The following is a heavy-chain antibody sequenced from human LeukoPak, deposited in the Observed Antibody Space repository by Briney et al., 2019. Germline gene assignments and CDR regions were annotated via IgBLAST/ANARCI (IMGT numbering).Heavy chain of an antibody. CDR3: AKGLYYYDSRGLWYYFDY. CDR1: GFTFSSDA. D-gene: IGHD3-22*01. V-gene: IGHV3-23*01. J-gene: IGHJ4*02. Sequence: GGSLRLSCAASGFTFSSDAMRWVRQAPGKGLEWVSAISGSGGSTYYADSVKGRFTISRDNSKNTLYLQMNSLRAEDTAVYYCAKGLYYYDSRGLWYYFDYWGQGTLVTVSS. CDR2: ISGSGGST.